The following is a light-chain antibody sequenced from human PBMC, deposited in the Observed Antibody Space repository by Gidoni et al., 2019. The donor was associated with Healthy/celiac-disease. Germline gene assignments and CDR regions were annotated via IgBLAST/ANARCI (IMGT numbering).Light chain of an antibody. CDR2: EVS. CDR3: SSYTSSSTLGVV. J-gene: IGLJ2*01. CDR1: SSDVGGYNY. Sequence: QSALTQPASVSGSPGQSITISCTGTSSDVGGYNYVSWYQQHPGKAPKLMIYEVSNRPSGVSNRFSVSKSGNTASLTISGLQAEDEADYYCSSYTSSSTLGVVFGGGTKLTVL. V-gene: IGLV2-14*01.